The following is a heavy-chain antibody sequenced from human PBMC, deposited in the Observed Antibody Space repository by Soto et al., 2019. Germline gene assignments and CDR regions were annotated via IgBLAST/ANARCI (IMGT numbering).Heavy chain of an antibody. CDR2: IYYSGST. CDR1: GGSISSGGYY. D-gene: IGHD2-15*01. Sequence: SETLSLTCTVSGGSISSGGYYWSWIRQHPGKGLEWIGYIYYSGSTYYNPSLKSRVTISVDTSKNQFSLKLSSVTAADTAVYYCARGGRAFAEEDLLTSKYCSGGSCYSAFDYWGQGTLVTVSS. V-gene: IGHV4-31*03. CDR3: ARGGRAFAEEDLLTSKYCSGGSCYSAFDY. J-gene: IGHJ4*02.